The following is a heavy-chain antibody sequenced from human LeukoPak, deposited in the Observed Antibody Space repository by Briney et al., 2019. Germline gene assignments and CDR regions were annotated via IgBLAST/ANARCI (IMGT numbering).Heavy chain of an antibody. CDR3: ARRPMGSGAPFDF. CDR2: IHYSGRT. J-gene: IGHJ4*02. CDR1: GGSISSSSYY. Sequence: PSETLSLTCTVSGGSISSSSYYWGWIRQPPGKGLEWIGNIHYSGRTYYNPSLESRVTISVDTSKNHFSLRLSSVTAADTAVYYCARRPMGSGAPFDFWGQGTLVTVSS. D-gene: IGHD3-10*01. V-gene: IGHV4-39*02.